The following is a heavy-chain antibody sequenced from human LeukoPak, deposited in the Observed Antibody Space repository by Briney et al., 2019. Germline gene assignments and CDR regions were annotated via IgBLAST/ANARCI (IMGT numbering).Heavy chain of an antibody. V-gene: IGHV4-38-2*02. CDR3: ARDPRNYYDSGRLDY. D-gene: IGHD3-22*01. Sequence: PSETLSLTCTVSGYSISSGYYWGWIRQPPGKGLEWIGSIYHSGSTYYNPSLKSRVTISVDTSKNQFSLKLSSVTAADTAVYYCARDPRNYYDSGRLDYWGQGTLVTVSS. CDR2: IYHSGST. J-gene: IGHJ4*02. CDR1: GYSISSGYY.